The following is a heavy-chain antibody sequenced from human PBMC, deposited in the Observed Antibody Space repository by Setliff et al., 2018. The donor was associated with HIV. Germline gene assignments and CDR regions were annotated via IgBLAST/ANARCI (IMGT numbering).Heavy chain of an antibody. V-gene: IGHV4-39*01. D-gene: IGHD3-3*01. CDR3: VRHVWSDDFLVPGWFDS. Sequence: TSETLSLTCTVSGGSIIDSRYFWGWIRQPPGKGLEWIGSVYHSGITYYSSSLKSRVTVSVDTSRIQFSLKLTSVTAADTAVYKCVRHVWSDDFLVPGWFDSWSQGTLVTVSS. CDR1: GGSIIDSRYF. J-gene: IGHJ5*01. CDR2: VYHSGIT.